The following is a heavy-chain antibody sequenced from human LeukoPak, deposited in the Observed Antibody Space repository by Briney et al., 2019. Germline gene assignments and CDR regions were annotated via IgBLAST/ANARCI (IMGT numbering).Heavy chain of an antibody. CDR2: ISSSSSYI. CDR3: ARDRGGGAILYYSDY. V-gene: IGHV3-21*01. CDR1: GFTFSSYI. Sequence: PGGSLRLSCAASGFTFSSYIMNWVRQAPGKGLEWVSSISSSSSYIYYADSVKGRFTISRDNAKNSLYLQMNSLRAEDTAVYYCARDRGGGAILYYSDYWGQGTLVTVSS. J-gene: IGHJ4*02. D-gene: IGHD3-10*01.